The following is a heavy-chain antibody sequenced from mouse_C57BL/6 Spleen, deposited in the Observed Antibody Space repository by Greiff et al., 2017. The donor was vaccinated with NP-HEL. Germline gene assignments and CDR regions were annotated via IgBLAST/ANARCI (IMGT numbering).Heavy chain of an antibody. V-gene: IGHV1-4*01. J-gene: IGHJ4*01. CDR1: GYTFTSYT. D-gene: IGHD1-1*01. Sequence: VKLMESGAELARPGASVKMSCKASGYTFTSYTMHWVKQRPGQGLAWIGYLNPSSGYTKYTQKFKDKATLTADKSSSTAYMQLSSLTSEDSAVYYCARLTTEAMDYWGQGTSVTVSS. CDR3: ARLTTEAMDY. CDR2: LNPSSGYT.